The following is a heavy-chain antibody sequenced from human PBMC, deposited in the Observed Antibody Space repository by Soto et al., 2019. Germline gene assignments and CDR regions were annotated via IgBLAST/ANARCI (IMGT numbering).Heavy chain of an antibody. Sequence: PGGSLRLSCAASGFNFSSYAMSWVRQAPGKGLEWVSAISGSGGSTYYADSVKGRFTISRDNSKNTLYLQMNSLRAEDTAVYYCAKGPRSWEDMIGIDYWGLGPLVTVSS. CDR2: ISGSGGST. J-gene: IGHJ4*02. D-gene: IGHD2-15*01. CDR3: AKGPRSWEDMIGIDY. CDR1: GFNFSSYA. V-gene: IGHV3-23*01.